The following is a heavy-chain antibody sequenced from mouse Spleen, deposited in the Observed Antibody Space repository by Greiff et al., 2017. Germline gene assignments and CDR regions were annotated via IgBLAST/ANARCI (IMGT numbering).Heavy chain of an antibody. D-gene: IGHD2-3*01. Sequence: VKLQESGAELARPGASVKLSCKASGYTFTSYGISWVKQRTGQGLEWIGEIYPRSGNTYYNEKFKGKATLTADKSSSTAYMELRSLTSEDSAVYFCARLRNDGPFDYWGQGTTLTVSS. CDR3: ARLRNDGPFDY. CDR1: GYTFTSYG. J-gene: IGHJ2*01. CDR2: IYPRSGNT. V-gene: IGHV1-81*01.